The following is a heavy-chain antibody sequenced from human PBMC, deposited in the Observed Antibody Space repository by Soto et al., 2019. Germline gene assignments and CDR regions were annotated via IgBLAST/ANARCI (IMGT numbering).Heavy chain of an antibody. J-gene: IGHJ4*02. V-gene: IGHV6-1*01. CDR3: ARDGGTGDDFWDY. D-gene: IGHD3-3*01. CDR1: GDSVSSSSAA. CDR2: TYYRSKWYY. Sequence: KQSQTLSLTCAISGDSVSSSSAAWNWIRQSPSRGLEWLGRTYYRSKWYYDYAASVKSRITINPDTSKNQYSLHLNAVTPGDTAVYYCARDGGTGDDFWDYWGQGTLVTVSS.